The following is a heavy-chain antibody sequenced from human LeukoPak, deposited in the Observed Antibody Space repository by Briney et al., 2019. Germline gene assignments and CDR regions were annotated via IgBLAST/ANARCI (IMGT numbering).Heavy chain of an antibody. CDR3: ARARCVVVPEAISRWARPGFND. J-gene: IGHJ4*02. D-gene: IGHD2-2*02. CDR2: INHSGST. CDR1: GGSFSGYY. V-gene: IGHV4-34*01. Sequence: SETLSLTCAVYGGSFSGYYWSWIRQPPGKGLEWGGEINHSGSTNYNPSLKSRVTISVDTSKNQFSLKLSSVTAADTAVYYCARARCVVVPEAISRWARPGFNDWGQGTLVTVSS.